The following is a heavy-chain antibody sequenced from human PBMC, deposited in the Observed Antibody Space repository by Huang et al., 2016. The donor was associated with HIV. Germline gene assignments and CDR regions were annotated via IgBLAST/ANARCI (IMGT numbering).Heavy chain of an antibody. CDR1: GFSILIYY. CDR2: VNRIGGGA. D-gene: IGHD6-13*01. J-gene: IGHJ5*01. V-gene: IGHV1-46*03. Sequence: QVQLVQSGAEVKKPGASVTISCKAAGFSILIYYIHWVRQAPGQGLEWMGIVNRIGGGADYAQKFKGRVTMTRDTSTRTLYMELSSLRSEDTAVYYCAREGITPSGTEVSGFDFWGQGTPVSVSS. CDR3: AREGITPSGTEVSGFDF.